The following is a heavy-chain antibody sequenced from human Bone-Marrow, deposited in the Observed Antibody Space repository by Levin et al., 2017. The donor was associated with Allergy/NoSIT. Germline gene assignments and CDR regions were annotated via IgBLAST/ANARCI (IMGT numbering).Heavy chain of an antibody. CDR2: IKQDGSEK. D-gene: IGHD6-13*01. J-gene: IGHJ6*03. CDR3: ARASPLYSSSWYYLNYYYYYYMDV. Sequence: GESLKISCAASGFTFSSYWMSWVRQAPGKGLEWVANIKQDGSEKYYVDSVKGRFTISRDNAKNSLYLQMNSLRAEDTAVYYCARASPLYSSSWYYLNYYYYYYMDVWGKGTTVTVSS. V-gene: IGHV3-7*03. CDR1: GFTFSSYW.